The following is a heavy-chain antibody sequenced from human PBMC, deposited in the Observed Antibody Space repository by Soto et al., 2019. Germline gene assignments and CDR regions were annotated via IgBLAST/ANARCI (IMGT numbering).Heavy chain of an antibody. Sequence: ASVKVSCKASGYTFTSYYMHWVRQAPGQGLEWMGIINPSGGSTSYAQKFQGRVTMTRDTSTSTVYMELSSLRSEDTAVYYCASRSSGYYPFDYWGQGXLVTVHS. CDR2: INPSGGST. D-gene: IGHD3-22*01. V-gene: IGHV1-46*01. J-gene: IGHJ4*02. CDR3: ASRSSGYYPFDY. CDR1: GYTFTSYY.